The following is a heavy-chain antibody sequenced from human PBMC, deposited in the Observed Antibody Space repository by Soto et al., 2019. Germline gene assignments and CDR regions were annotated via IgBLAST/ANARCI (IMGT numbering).Heavy chain of an antibody. CDR3: AREYSSSRYFDY. J-gene: IGHJ4*02. CDR1: GFTFSSYW. Sequence: HPGGSLRLSCAASGFTFSSYWMHWVRQAPGKGLVWVSRINSDGSSTSYADSVKGRFTISRDNAKNTLYLQMNSLRAEDTAVYYCAREYSSSRYFDYWGQGTLVTVSS. CDR2: INSDGSST. D-gene: IGHD6-13*01. V-gene: IGHV3-74*01.